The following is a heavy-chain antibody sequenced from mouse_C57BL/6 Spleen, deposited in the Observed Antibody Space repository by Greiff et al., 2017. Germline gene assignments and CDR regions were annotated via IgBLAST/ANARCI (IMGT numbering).Heavy chain of an antibody. CDR2: INPNNGGT. J-gene: IGHJ2*01. V-gene: IGHV1-26*01. CDR1: GYTFPDYY. CDR3: ARVGLRGFDY. Sequence: EVQLQQSGPELVKPGASVKISCKASGYTFPDYYMNWVKQSHGKRLEWIGDINPNNGGTNYNQKFKGKATLTVDKTASTAYMELRSLTSEDSAVYYGARVGLRGFDYGGQGTTLTVSS. D-gene: IGHD2-2*01.